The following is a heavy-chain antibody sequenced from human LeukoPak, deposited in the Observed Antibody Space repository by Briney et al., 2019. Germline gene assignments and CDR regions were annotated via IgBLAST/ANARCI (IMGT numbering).Heavy chain of an antibody. D-gene: IGHD6-6*01. CDR3: ARDLSRRYGMDV. V-gene: IGHV4-31*03. J-gene: IGHJ6*02. Sequence: SQTLSLTCTVSGGSISSGGYYWSWIRQHPGKGLEWIGNIYYSGSTYYNPSLKSRVTISLDTSKNQFSLKLSSVTAADTAVYYCARDLSRRYGMDVWGQGTTVTVSS. CDR1: GGSISSGGYY. CDR2: IYYSGST.